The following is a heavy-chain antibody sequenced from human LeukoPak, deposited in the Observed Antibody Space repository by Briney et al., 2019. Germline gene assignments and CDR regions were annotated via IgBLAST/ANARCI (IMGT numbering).Heavy chain of an antibody. CDR3: ARAKSRGVIITGPLGY. V-gene: IGHV1-2*02. CDR2: INPNSGGT. CDR1: GYTFTGYY. Sequence: ASVKVSCKASGYTFTGYYMHWVRQAPGQGLEWMGWINPNSGGTNYAQKFQGRVTMTRDTSISTAYMELSRLRSDDTAVYYCARAKSRGVIITGPLGYWGQGTLVTVSS. J-gene: IGHJ4*02. D-gene: IGHD3-10*01.